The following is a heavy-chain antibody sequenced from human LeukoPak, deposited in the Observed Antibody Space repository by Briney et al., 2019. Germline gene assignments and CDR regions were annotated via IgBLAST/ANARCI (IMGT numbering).Heavy chain of an antibody. J-gene: IGHJ6*03. CDR3: AKGVGYCSGGSCYRRSYYYYYMDV. CDR1: GFTFSSYG. D-gene: IGHD2-15*01. Sequence: QPGGSLRLSCAASGFTFSSYGMHWGRPAPGKGLGWVAFIRYGGSNKYYADSVKGRFTISRDNYKNTLYLQMNSLRAEDTAVYYCAKGVGYCSGGSCYRRSYYYYYMDVWGKGTTVTVSS. CDR2: IRYGGSNK. V-gene: IGHV3-30*02.